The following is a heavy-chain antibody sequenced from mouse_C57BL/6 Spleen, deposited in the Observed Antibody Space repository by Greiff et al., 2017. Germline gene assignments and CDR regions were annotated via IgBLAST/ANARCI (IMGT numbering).Heavy chain of an antibody. CDR2: IYPGDGDT. J-gene: IGHJ4*01. Sequence: QVQLQQSGAELVKPGASVKISCKASGYAFSSYWLNWVKQRPGKGLEWIGQIYPGDGDTNYNGKCKGKATLTADKASSTAYMQLSRLTSEDSAVYFCARRTYYGSSAMDYWGQGTSVTVSS. CDR1: GYAFSSYW. V-gene: IGHV1-80*01. CDR3: ARRTYYGSSAMDY. D-gene: IGHD1-1*01.